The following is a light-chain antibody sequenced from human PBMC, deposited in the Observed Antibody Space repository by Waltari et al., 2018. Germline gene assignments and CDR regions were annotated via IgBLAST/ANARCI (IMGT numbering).Light chain of an antibody. J-gene: IGKJ1*01. CDR2: SAS. V-gene: IGKV3-20*01. CDR3: QEYGSSLTWT. Sequence: IVLTQSPGTLSLSPGERATLSCRASQSVRSSYLAWYQQKSGQPPRLLIYSASSRATGIPDRFIGSGSGTDFTLTISRLEPEDFAVYYCQEYGSSLTWTFGQGTKVEIK. CDR1: QSVRSSY.